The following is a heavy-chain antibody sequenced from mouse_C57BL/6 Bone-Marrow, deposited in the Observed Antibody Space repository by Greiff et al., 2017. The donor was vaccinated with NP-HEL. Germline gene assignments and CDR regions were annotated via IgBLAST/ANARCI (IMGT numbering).Heavy chain of an antibody. CDR1: GYTFTNYW. J-gene: IGHJ2*01. Sequence: QVQLQQSGAELVRPGTSVKMSCKASGYTFTNYWIGWAKQRPGHGLEWIGDIYPGGGYTNYNEKFKGKATLTADKSSSTAYMQFSSLTSEDSAIYYCARGGVTYFDYGGQGTTLPVSS. CDR3: ARGGVTYFDY. D-gene: IGHD2-12*01. V-gene: IGHV1-63*01. CDR2: IYPGGGYT.